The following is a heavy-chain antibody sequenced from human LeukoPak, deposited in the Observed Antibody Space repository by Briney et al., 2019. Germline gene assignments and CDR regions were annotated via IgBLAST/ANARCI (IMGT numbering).Heavy chain of an antibody. CDR2: IRGSGGST. Sequence: GGSLRLSCAASGFTFSSYLMSWVRQAPGKGLEWVSGIRGSGGSTYYADSVKGRFTISRDNSTNTLYLQMNSLRAEDTAVYYCAKDSIVVGATYFDYWGQGTLVTVSS. D-gene: IGHD1-26*01. CDR3: AKDSIVVGATYFDY. J-gene: IGHJ4*02. V-gene: IGHV3-23*01. CDR1: GFTFSSYL.